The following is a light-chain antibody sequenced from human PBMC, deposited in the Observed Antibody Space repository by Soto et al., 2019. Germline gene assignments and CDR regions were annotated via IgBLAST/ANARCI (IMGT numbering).Light chain of an antibody. J-gene: IGKJ2*01. V-gene: IGKV1-5*03. CDR1: QSLRSW. CDR3: QQYDSYSPGGVMYT. Sequence: DIQMTQSPSTLSASVGDRVTITCRASQSLRSWLAWYQQKPGKAPKLLIYKASTLESGVPSRFSGSESGTESTLTISSLQPDDFATYYCQQYDSYSPGGVMYTFGQGTKLEIK. CDR2: KAS.